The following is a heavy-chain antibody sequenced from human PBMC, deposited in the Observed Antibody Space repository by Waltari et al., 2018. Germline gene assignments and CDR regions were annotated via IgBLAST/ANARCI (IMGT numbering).Heavy chain of an antibody. V-gene: IGHV1-2*02. CDR2: INPNSGGT. CDR3: ARVGLERLYYMDV. J-gene: IGHJ6*03. Sequence: QVQLVQSGAEVKKPGSSVKVSCKASGGTFSSYTISWVRQAPGQGLEWMGWINPNSGGTNYAQKFQGRVTMTRDTSISTAYMELSRLRSDDTAVYYCARVGLERLYYMDVWGKGTTVTISS. D-gene: IGHD1-1*01. CDR1: GGTFSSYT.